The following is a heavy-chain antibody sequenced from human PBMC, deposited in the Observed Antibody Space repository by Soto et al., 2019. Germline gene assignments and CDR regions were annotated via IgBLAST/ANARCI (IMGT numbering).Heavy chain of an antibody. J-gene: IGHJ4*02. CDR2: ISSNGGST. CDR1: GFTFSSYA. CDR3: ARLGYSGYEIDY. Sequence: EVQLVESGGGLVQPGGSLRLSCAASGFTFSSYAMHWVRQAPGKGLEYVSDISSNGGSTYYAKSVKGRFTISRDNSKNTLYLEMGSLRAEDMAVYYCARLGYSGYEIDYWGQGTLVTVSS. D-gene: IGHD5-12*01. V-gene: IGHV3-64*01.